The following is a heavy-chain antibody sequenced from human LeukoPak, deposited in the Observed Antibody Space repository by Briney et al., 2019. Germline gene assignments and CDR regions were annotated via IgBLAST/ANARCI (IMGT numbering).Heavy chain of an antibody. D-gene: IGHD3-22*01. CDR3: AKGIYYYDSSGYNAFDL. J-gene: IGHJ3*01. CDR1: GFSFSTYW. Sequence: GGSLRLSCAASGFSFSTYWMSWVRQAPGKGLEWVANIKEDGSEKYYVDSVKGRFTISRDNAKNSLYLQMNSLRAEDTALYYCAKGIYYYDSSGYNAFDLWGQGTMVTVSS. V-gene: IGHV3-7*01. CDR2: IKEDGSEK.